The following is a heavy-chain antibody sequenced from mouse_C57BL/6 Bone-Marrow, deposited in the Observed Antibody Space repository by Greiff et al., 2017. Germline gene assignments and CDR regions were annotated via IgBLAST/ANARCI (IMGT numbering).Heavy chain of an antibody. CDR1: GYTFTDYY. CDR3: ARKLRLHFDY. CDR2: IYPGSGNT. J-gene: IGHJ2*01. Sequence: QLQQSGAELVRPGASVKLSCKASGYTFTDYYINWVKQRPGQGLEWIARIYPGSGNTYYNEKFKGKATLTAEKSSSTAYMQLSSLTSEDSAVYFCARKLRLHFDYWGQGTTLTVSS. D-gene: IGHD3-2*02. V-gene: IGHV1-76*01.